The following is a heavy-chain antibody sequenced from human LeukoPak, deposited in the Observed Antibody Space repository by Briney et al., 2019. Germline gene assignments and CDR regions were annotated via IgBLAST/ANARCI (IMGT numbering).Heavy chain of an antibody. J-gene: IGHJ3*02. CDR3: AREGMGRRAFDI. CDR1: GFTFSSYS. Sequence: GGSLRLSCAASGFTFSSYSMNWVRQAPGKGLEWVSSISSSSSYIYYADSLKGRFTISRDNAKNSLYLQMNSLRAEDTAMYFCAREGMGRRAFDIWGQGTMVTVSS. V-gene: IGHV3-21*01. D-gene: IGHD3-10*01. CDR2: ISSSSSYI.